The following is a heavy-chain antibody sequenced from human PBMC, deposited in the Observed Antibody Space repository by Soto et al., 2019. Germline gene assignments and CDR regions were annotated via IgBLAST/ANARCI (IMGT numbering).Heavy chain of an antibody. V-gene: IGHV1-18*01. J-gene: IGHJ3*02. D-gene: IGHD3-9*01. Sequence: ASVKLSCEASGYTFTSYGISWVRQAHEQGLEWMGWISACNGNTNYAQKLQGRVTMTTDTSTSTAYMELRSLRSDDTAVYYCARDRDLFYDILTGADAFDIWGQGTMVTVSS. CDR3: ARDRDLFYDILTGADAFDI. CDR1: GYTFTSYG. CDR2: ISACNGNT.